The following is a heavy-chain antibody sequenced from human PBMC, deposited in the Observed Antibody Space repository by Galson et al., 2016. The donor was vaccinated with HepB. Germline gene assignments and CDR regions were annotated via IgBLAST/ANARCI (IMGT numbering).Heavy chain of an antibody. Sequence: SETLSPTCSVSDDSLTSSSFYWGWIRQPPGKGLEWIGSIDSSGNPYHNPSLKSRVTMSADTSKKQFSLNLSSVTAADTAVYFCARSQWLGAFDYWGQGTLVPVPS. J-gene: IGHJ4*02. CDR2: IDSSGNP. V-gene: IGHV4-39*01. CDR1: DDSLTSSSFY. D-gene: IGHD6-19*01. CDR3: ARSQWLGAFDY.